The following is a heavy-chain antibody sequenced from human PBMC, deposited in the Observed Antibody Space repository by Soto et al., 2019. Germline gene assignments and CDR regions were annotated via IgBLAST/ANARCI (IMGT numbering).Heavy chain of an antibody. V-gene: IGHV3-23*01. CDR3: AHPRGYGVFDAVDI. Sequence: GGSLRLSCAASGFIFSTYAMNWVRQAPGEGLEWVSAISSSGGTTFYAESVRGRLTISRDNSVNTLYLQMSSLRTEDTAVYYCAHPRGYGVFDAVDIWGQGTMVTVSS. D-gene: IGHD4-17*01. J-gene: IGHJ3*02. CDR1: GFIFSTYA. CDR2: ISSSGGTT.